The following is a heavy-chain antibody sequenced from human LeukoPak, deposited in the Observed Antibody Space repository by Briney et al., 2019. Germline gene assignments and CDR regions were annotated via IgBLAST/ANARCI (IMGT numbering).Heavy chain of an antibody. Sequence: PSETLSLTCTASDDSISRDFWTWIRQPPGKGLEWIGYIRYSGRTEYNPSLKSRVTTSIQTSKNQFSLKLTSVTAADTAIYYCARLPDVSGWPLDYWGQGILVTVSS. CDR3: ARLPDVSGWPLDY. CDR2: IRYSGRT. D-gene: IGHD6-19*01. CDR1: DDSISRDF. J-gene: IGHJ4*02. V-gene: IGHV4-59*01.